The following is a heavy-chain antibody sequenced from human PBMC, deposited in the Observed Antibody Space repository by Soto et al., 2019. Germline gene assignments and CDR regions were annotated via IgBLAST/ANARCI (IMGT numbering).Heavy chain of an antibody. CDR2: ISLYSDGT. CDR3: ARVVPGAEAWFGP. J-gene: IGHJ5*02. Sequence: ASVTVSCKTSGYTFSNYGITWVRQAPGQPLEWLGWISLYSDGTNYAQKFQGRVSMTTDTSTTTAYMELRSLRSDGTAVYYCARVVPGAEAWFGPWGQGTLVTVSS. V-gene: IGHV1-18*01. D-gene: IGHD2-2*01. CDR1: GYTFSNYG.